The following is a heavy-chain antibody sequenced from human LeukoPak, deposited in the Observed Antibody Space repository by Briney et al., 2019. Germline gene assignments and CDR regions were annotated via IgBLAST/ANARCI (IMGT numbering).Heavy chain of an antibody. CDR3: ARVSPRDRAVTGTTYFDY. CDR2: IYYSGST. CDR1: GGSISSHY. D-gene: IGHD1/OR15-1a*01. J-gene: IGHJ4*02. V-gene: IGHV4-59*11. Sequence: SETLSLTCTVSGGSISSHYWSWIRQPPGKGLEWIGYIYYSGSTNYNPSLKSRVTISVDTSKNQFSLKLSSVTAADTAVYYCARVSPRDRAVTGTTYFDYWGQGTLVTVSS.